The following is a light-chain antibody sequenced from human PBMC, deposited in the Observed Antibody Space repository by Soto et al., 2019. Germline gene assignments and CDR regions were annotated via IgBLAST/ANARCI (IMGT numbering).Light chain of an antibody. CDR1: QSISSW. CDR2: DAS. V-gene: IGKV1-5*01. CDR3: QQYNSHWT. J-gene: IGKJ1*01. Sequence: DVQMTQTPSTLSASVGDRVTITFRASQSISSWLAWYQQTPGKAPKLLIYDASSLESGVPSRFSGSGSGTEFTLTISSLQPDDFATDSCQQYNSHWTFGPGTKVDIK.